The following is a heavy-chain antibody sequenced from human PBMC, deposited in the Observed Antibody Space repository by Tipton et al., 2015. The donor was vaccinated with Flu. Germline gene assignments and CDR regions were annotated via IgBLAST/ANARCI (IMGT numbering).Heavy chain of an antibody. J-gene: IGHJ4*02. CDR2: INQDGSVK. V-gene: IGHV3-7*03. D-gene: IGHD5-12*01. CDR3: ARKSGYEGYFDY. Sequence: SLRLSCAASGFTFSTYWVTWVRQAPGKGLEWVANINQDGSVKYYVDSVRGRFTISRDNSKNTLYLQMNSLRAEDTAVYYCARKSGYEGYFDYWGQGTLVTVSS. CDR1: GFTFSTYW.